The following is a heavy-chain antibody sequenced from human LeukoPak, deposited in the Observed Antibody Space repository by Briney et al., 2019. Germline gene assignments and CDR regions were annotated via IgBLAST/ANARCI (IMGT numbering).Heavy chain of an antibody. CDR2: ISGSGGST. CDR1: GFTFSSYA. V-gene: IGHV3-23*01. CDR3: AKDPYDILTGPDY. D-gene: IGHD3-9*01. Sequence: GGSLRLSCAASGFTFSSYAMSWVRQAPGKGLEWVSAISGSGGSTYYADSVKGRFTISRDNSKDTLYLQMNSLRAEDTAVYYCAKDPYDILTGPDYWGQGTLVTVSS. J-gene: IGHJ4*02.